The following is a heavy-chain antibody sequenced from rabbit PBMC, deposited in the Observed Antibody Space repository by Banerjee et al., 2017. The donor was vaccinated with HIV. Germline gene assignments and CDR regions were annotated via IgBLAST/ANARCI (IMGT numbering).Heavy chain of an antibody. Sequence: QSLEESGGDLVKPGASLTLTCTASGFSSSRNYYMCWVRQAPGKRPEWIACIYTDSSDSTYYASWAKGRFTISKTSSTTVTLQMPSLTAADTAPYFCVRPYSTYGSGGGYFNLWGQGTLVTVS. CDR3: VRPYSTYGSGGGYFNL. CDR1: GFSSSRNYY. CDR2: IYTDSSDST. D-gene: IGHD6-1*01. V-gene: IGHV1S40*01. J-gene: IGHJ4*01.